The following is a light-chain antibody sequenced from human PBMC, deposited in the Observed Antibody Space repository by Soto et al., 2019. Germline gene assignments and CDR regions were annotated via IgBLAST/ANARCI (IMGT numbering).Light chain of an antibody. CDR1: NSDIGAYNY. J-gene: IGLJ1*01. CDR3: FAFTTSYTHV. V-gene: IGLV2-14*01. CDR2: EVN. Sequence: QSALTQPASVSGSPGQSITLSCTGTNSDIGAYNYVSWFQQHPGKAPKLIISEVNNRPSGVSNRFSGSKSGNAASLTISGLQAEDEADYCCFAFTTSYTHVFGTGTKVTVL.